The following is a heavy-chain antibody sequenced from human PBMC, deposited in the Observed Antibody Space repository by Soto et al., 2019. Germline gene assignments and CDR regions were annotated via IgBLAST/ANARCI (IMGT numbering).Heavy chain of an antibody. J-gene: IGHJ3*02. CDR2: IWYDGSNK. CDR1: GFTFSSYG. V-gene: IGHV3-33*01. Sequence: GGSLRLSCAASGFTFSSYGMHWVRQAPGKGLEWVAVIWYDGSNKYYADSVKGRFTISRDNSKSTLDLQMNSLRVEDTAVYYCARDKGANAPIDMWGQGTMVTVSS. CDR3: ARDKGANAPIDM.